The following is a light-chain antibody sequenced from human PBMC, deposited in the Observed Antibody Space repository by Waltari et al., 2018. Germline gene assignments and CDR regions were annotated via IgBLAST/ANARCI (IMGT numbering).Light chain of an antibody. CDR3: QQCYNVPT. CDR2: DAS. CDR1: GDISTD. Sequence: DIQMTKSPSSLSASVGERVTITCQASGDISTDLNWYQQKPGKAPHLLFYDASLLETGVPSRFSGSGARTDFTLTITSLQPEDIATYYCQQCYNVPTFGGGTRVE. V-gene: IGKV1-33*01. J-gene: IGKJ4*01.